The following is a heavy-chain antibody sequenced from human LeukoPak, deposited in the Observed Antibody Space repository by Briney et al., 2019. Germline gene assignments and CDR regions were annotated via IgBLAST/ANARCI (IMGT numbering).Heavy chain of an antibody. CDR2: IYYSGST. D-gene: IGHD4-23*01. Sequence: SETLSLTCTVSGGSISSYYWSWIRQPPGKGLEWIGYIYYSGSTNYNPSLKSRVTISVDTSKNQFSLKLSSVTAADTAVYYCARGTEAVVTPDAFDIWGQGTMVTVSS. J-gene: IGHJ3*02. CDR3: ARGTEAVVTPDAFDI. V-gene: IGHV4-59*01. CDR1: GGSISSYY.